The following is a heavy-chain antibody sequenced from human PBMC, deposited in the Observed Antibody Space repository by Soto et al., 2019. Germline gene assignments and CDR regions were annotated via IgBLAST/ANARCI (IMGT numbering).Heavy chain of an antibody. J-gene: IGHJ6*02. Sequence: ASVKVSCKISGYTFTTYDINWVRQAPGQGLEWMGWISTYNDNTNYAQNLQGRVTMTTDTSTSTAYMELRSLRSDDTAVYYCARITCSGGSCYGSYFYYYGMDVWGQGTTVTVSS. CDR2: ISTYNDNT. CDR3: ARITCSGGSCYGSYFYYYGMDV. CDR1: GYTFTTYD. V-gene: IGHV1-18*01. D-gene: IGHD2-15*01.